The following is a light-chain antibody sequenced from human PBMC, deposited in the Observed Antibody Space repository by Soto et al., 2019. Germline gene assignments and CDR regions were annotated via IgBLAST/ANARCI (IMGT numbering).Light chain of an antibody. J-gene: IGKJ4*01. CDR3: MGALHTAT. CDR2: LGS. CDR1: QTLLYSNGNNY. Sequence: DIVMTQSPLSLSVNPGEPASISCRSSQTLLYSNGNNYLDWYLQKPGQSPQLLIYLGSIRASGVPDRFSGSGSGTDFTLKISRVEAEDVGIYYCMGALHTATFGGGTKVEI. V-gene: IGKV2-28*01.